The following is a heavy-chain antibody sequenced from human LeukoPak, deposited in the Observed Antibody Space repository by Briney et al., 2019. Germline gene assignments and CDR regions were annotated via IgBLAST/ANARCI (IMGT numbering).Heavy chain of an antibody. CDR2: IFYSGST. J-gene: IGHJ3*02. CDR1: GGSISSYY. CDR3: ARSPLVGLGDDAFDI. D-gene: IGHD3-10*01. Sequence: PSETLSLTCTVSGGSISSYYWSWIRQPPGKGLEWIGYIFYSGSTYYSPSLKSRVTISVDTSKNQFSLKLSSVTAADTAVYYCARSPLVGLGDDAFDIWGQGTMVTVSS. V-gene: IGHV4-59*08.